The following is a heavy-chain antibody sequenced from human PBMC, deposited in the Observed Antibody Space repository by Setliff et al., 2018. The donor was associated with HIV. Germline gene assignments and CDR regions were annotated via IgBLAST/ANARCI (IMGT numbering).Heavy chain of an antibody. J-gene: IGHJ5*02. CDR1: GYTFTSYG. Sequence: ASVKVSCKASGYTFTSYGISWVRQAPGQGLEWMGWISAYNGNTNYAQKLQGRVTMATDTSTSTAYMELRSLRSDDTAVYYCARDGEYYYDSSGPVFDPWGQGTLVTVSS. V-gene: IGHV1-18*01. CDR3: ARDGEYYYDSSGPVFDP. CDR2: ISAYNGNT. D-gene: IGHD3-22*01.